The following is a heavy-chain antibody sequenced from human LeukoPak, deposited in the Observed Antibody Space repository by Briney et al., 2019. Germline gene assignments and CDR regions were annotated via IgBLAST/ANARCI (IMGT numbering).Heavy chain of an antibody. Sequence: QPGGSLRLSCAASGFTVSDNYMSWVRRAPGKGLEWVSVIYSGGSTYYADSVKGRFTISRDNSKNTLYLQMNSLRAEDTAVYYCARDSRQDYYDSSGYLWFAFDIWGQGTMVTVSS. CDR3: ARDSRQDYYDSSGYLWFAFDI. J-gene: IGHJ3*02. D-gene: IGHD3-22*01. V-gene: IGHV3-53*01. CDR2: IYSGGST. CDR1: GFTVSDNY.